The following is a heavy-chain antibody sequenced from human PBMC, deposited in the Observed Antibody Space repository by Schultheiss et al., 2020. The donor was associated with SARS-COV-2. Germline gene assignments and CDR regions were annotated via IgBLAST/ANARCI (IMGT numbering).Heavy chain of an antibody. CDR2: IHYSGST. D-gene: IGHD5-12*01. Sequence: SETLSLTCTVSGGSISSYYWSWIRQPPGKGLEWIGYIHYSGSTYYNPSLKSRVTISVDTSKNQFSLKLSSVTAADTAVYYCAREGGGYSGYGIHYWGQETLVTSPQ. J-gene: IGHJ4*02. CDR3: AREGGGYSGYGIHY. V-gene: IGHV4-30-4*01. CDR1: GGSISSYY.